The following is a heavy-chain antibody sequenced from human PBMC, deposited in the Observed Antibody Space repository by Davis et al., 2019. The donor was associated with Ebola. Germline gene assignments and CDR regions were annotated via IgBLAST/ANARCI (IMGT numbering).Heavy chain of an antibody. CDR1: GDSVSSNSVV. J-gene: IGHJ6*02. CDR2: TYYRSKWYN. D-gene: IGHD6-19*01. CDR3: ARERYSTGWYRGMDV. V-gene: IGHV6-1*01. Sequence: SQTLSLTCAISGDSVSSNSVVWNWIRQSPSRGLEWLGRTYYRSKWYNDYAVSVKSRITINPDTSRNQFSLKMTSVTAADTAVYYCARERYSTGWYRGMDVWGQGTTVTVSS.